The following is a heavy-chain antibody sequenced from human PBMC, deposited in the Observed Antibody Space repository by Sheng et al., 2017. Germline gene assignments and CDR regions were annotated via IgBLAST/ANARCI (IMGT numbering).Heavy chain of an antibody. CDR2: IYYSGTT. V-gene: IGHV4-59*01. D-gene: IGHD1-26*01. CDR1: GGSISGYY. Sequence: QVQLQESGPGLVKPSETLSLTCSVPGGSISGYYWTWIRQPPGKELEWIGYIYYSGTTNYNPSLKRRVFISVDLSENQISLRLTSVTAADTAVYYCARLLSGRWFDSWGQGSRVTVSS. J-gene: IGHJ5*01. CDR3: ARLLSGRWFDS.